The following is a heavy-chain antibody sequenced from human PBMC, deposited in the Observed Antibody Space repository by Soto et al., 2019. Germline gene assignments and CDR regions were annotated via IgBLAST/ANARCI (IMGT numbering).Heavy chain of an antibody. CDR3: ARGPSYSYGYSFDY. V-gene: IGHV4-59*01. CDR1: GGSISSYY. D-gene: IGHD5-18*01. Sequence: PSETLSLTCTVSGGSISSYYWSWIRQPPGKGLEWIGYIYYSGSTNYNPSLKSRVTISVDTSKNQFSLKLSSVTAADTAVYYCARGPSYSYGYSFDYWGQGTLVTVSS. J-gene: IGHJ4*02. CDR2: IYYSGST.